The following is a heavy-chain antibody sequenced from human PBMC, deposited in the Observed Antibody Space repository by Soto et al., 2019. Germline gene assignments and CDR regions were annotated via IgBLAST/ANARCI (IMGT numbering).Heavy chain of an antibody. Sequence: EVQLLESGGGSIQPGGSLRLSCAASVFAFSDYAMNWVRQAPGKGLEWVSAISGGAGDTYFADSVKGRFTIPRDNSKNTLYLQMKSLRAEATAIYYCAKSSRITLVRGVTDYWGQGTLVTVSS. V-gene: IGHV3-23*01. CDR2: ISGGAGDT. CDR1: VFAFSDYA. D-gene: IGHD3-10*01. CDR3: AKSSRITLVRGVTDY. J-gene: IGHJ4*02.